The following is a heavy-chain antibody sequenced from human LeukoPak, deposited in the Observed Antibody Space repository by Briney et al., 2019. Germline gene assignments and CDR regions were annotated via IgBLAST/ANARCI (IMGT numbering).Heavy chain of an antibody. CDR2: IIPIFGTA. Sequence: SVKVSCQASGGTFSSYAISWVRQAPGQGREWMGVIIPIFGTANYAQKFQGRITITADESTSTAYMELSSLRSEDTAVYYCASSYYGSGSYSFFFDYWGQGTLVTVSS. D-gene: IGHD3-10*01. V-gene: IGHV1-69*01. CDR3: ASSYYGSGSYSFFFDY. J-gene: IGHJ4*02. CDR1: GGTFSSYA.